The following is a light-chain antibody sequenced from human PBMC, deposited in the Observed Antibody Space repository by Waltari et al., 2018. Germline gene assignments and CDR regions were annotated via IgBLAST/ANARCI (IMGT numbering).Light chain of an antibody. V-gene: IGLV2-23*02. CDR2: EVN. Sequence: QSALTQPASVSGSPGQSITISCTGTRSDVGNYNLVSWYQQHPGKAPKLMISEVNKRPPGVSNRFSGSKSGNTASLTISGLQSEDEASYYCSSYISSTSVIFGGGTKLTVL. CDR3: SSYISSTSVI. J-gene: IGLJ2*01. CDR1: RSDVGNYNL.